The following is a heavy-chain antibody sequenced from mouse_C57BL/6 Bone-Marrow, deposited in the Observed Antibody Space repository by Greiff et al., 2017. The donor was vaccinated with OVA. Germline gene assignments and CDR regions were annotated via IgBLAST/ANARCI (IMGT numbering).Heavy chain of an antibody. CDR1: GYTFTDYE. CDR3: TRSPDYGEAY. Sequence: QVQLQQSGAELVRPGASVTLSCKASGYTFTDYEMHWVKQTPVHGLEWIGAIDPETGGTAYNQKFKGKAILTADKSSSTAYMELRSLTSEDSAVYYCTRSPDYGEAYWGQGTLVTVSA. J-gene: IGHJ3*01. CDR2: IDPETGGT. D-gene: IGHD2-4*01. V-gene: IGHV1-15*01.